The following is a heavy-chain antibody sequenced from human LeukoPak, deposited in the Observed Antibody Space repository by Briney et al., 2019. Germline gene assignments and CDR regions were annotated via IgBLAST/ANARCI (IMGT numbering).Heavy chain of an antibody. CDR2: ISSSSTYT. D-gene: IGHD3-10*01. J-gene: IGHJ3*02. CDR1: GFTFSSYR. CDR3: ARDRYYGSGSSDAFDI. Sequence: GGSLRLSCAASGFTFSSYRMDWFRQAPGKGLEWVSSISSSSTYTYYADSVKGRFTISRDNAENSLYLQMNSLSAEDTAIYYCARDRYYGSGSSDAFDIWGRGTTVTVSS. V-gene: IGHV3-21*01.